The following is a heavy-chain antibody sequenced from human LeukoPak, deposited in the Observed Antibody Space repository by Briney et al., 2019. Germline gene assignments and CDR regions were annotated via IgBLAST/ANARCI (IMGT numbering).Heavy chain of an antibody. CDR2: IYYSGST. CDR1: AGSMSSGGSY. CDR3: ARERVSGSVPEYVTFVI. J-gene: IGHJ3*02. V-gene: IGHV4-31*03. Sequence: PSETLSLTCPVSAGSMSSGGSYWSWIRQHPGKGLEWIGYIYYSGSTYYNSTLKTRFTISVDTSKNQFSWKLSSVTTAETVVSYCARERVSGSVPEYVTFVIRGQRTMVTVSS. D-gene: IGHD1-26*01.